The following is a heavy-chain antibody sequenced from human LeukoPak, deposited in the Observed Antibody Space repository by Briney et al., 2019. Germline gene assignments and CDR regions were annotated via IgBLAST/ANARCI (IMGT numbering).Heavy chain of an antibody. CDR1: GFTVSSNS. CDR2: IYSDNT. CDR3: ARRAGAYSHPYDY. D-gene: IGHD4/OR15-4a*01. J-gene: IGHJ4*02. V-gene: IGHV3-53*01. Sequence: GGSLRLSCTVSGFTVSSNSMSWVRQAPGKGLEWVSFIYSDNTHYSDSVEGRFAISRDNSKNTLYLQMNSLRAEDTAVYYCARRAGAYSHPYDYWGQGTLVTVSS.